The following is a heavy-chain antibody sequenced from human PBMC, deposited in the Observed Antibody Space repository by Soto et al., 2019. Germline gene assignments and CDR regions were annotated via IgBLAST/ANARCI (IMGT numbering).Heavy chain of an antibody. CDR1: GGSISSGGYY. J-gene: IGHJ3*02. Sequence: QVQLQESGPGLVKPSQTLSLTCTVSGGSISSGGYYWGWIRQHPGKGLEWIGYIYYSGSTYYNPSLKSRVTISVDTSKNQFSLKLSSVTAADTAVYYCARSESSGPPNAFDIWGQGTMVTVSS. CDR2: IYYSGST. V-gene: IGHV4-31*03. CDR3: ARSESSGPPNAFDI.